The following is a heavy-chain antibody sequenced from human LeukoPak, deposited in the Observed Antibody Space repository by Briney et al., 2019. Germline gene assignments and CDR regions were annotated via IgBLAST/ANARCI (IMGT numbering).Heavy chain of an antibody. CDR2: IKSKTDGGTT. V-gene: IGHV3-15*01. Sequence: GGSLRLSCAASGFTFDDYGMSWVRQVPGKGLEWVARIKSKTDGGTTDYVAPVKGRFTISRDDSKNTPYLQMNSLTFEDTAVYYCTTDPRDWGQGTLVTVSS. CDR1: GFTFDDYG. CDR3: TTDPRD. J-gene: IGHJ1*01.